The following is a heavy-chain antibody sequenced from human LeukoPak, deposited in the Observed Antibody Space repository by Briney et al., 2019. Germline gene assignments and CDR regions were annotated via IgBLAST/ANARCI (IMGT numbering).Heavy chain of an antibody. V-gene: IGHV3-7*03. CDR1: GFTFSSYW. Sequence: GGSLRLSCAASGFTFSSYWMSWVRQAPGKGLEWVANIKQDGSEKYYVDSVKGRFTISRDNAKNSLYLQMNSLRAEDTAVYYCAPYDSSGTFDYWGQGTLVTVSS. CDR3: APYDSSGTFDY. D-gene: IGHD3-22*01. J-gene: IGHJ4*02. CDR2: IKQDGSEK.